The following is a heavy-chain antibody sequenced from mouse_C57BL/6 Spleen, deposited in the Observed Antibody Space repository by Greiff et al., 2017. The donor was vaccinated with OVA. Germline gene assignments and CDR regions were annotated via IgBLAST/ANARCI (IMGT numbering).Heavy chain of an antibody. CDR1: GYAFSSSW. V-gene: IGHV1-82*01. CDR3: ARWGVVDYFDY. J-gene: IGHJ2*01. D-gene: IGHD1-1*01. Sequence: QVQLQQSGPELVKPGASVKISCKASGYAFSSSWMNWVKQRPGKGLEWIGRIYPGDGDTNYNGKFKGQATLTADKSSSTAYMQLSSLTSEDSAVYFCARWGVVDYFDYWGQGTTLTVSS. CDR2: IYPGDGDT.